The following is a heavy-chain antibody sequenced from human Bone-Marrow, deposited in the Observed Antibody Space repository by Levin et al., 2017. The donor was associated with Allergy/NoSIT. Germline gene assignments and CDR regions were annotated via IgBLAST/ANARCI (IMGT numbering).Heavy chain of an antibody. CDR2: ISGSGGTT. V-gene: IGHV3-23*01. Sequence: PGGSLRLSCAASGFTFSSYAMSWVRQAPGTGLEWVSAISGSGGTTSYADSVKGRFTISRDDSKSTLYLQINSLRAEDMAIYYCATHNTYGGFDYWGQGTLVTVSS. CDR3: ATHNTYGGFDY. J-gene: IGHJ4*02. D-gene: IGHD4-17*01. CDR1: GFTFSSYA.